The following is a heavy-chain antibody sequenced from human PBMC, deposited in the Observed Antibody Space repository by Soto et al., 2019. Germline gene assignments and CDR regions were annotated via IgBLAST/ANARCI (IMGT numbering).Heavy chain of an antibody. CDR2: ISGSGGST. V-gene: IGHV3-23*01. D-gene: IGHD3-10*01. CDR1: GFTFSSYA. CDR3: ARATYYYGSGRVGDV. Sequence: GGSLRLSCAASGFTFSSYAMNWVRQAPGKGLEWVSEISGSGGSTYYADSVKGRFTISRDNSKNTLYLQMNSLRAEDTAVYYCARATYYYGSGRVGDVWGQGTTVTVSS. J-gene: IGHJ6*02.